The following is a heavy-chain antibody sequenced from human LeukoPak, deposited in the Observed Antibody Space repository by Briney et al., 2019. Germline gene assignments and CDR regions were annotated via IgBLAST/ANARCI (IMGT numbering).Heavy chain of an antibody. Sequence: GSSVKVSCKASGGTFSSYAISWVRQAPGQGLEWMGRIIPILGIANYAQKFQGRVTITADKSTSTAYMELSSLRSDDTAVYYCAREGSYDFWSGLFGGYFDYWGQGTLVTVSS. D-gene: IGHD3-3*01. J-gene: IGHJ4*02. CDR3: AREGSYDFWSGLFGGYFDY. CDR2: IIPILGIA. CDR1: GGTFSSYA. V-gene: IGHV1-69*04.